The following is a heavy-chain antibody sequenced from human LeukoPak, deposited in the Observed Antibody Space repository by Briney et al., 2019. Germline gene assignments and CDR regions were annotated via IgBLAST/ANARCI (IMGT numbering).Heavy chain of an antibody. J-gene: IGHJ4*02. Sequence: PGGSLRLSCAVSGFSLSDYWMSWVRQAPGKGLEWVANIKHDGSETYYVDSVKGRFTIARDNAKDSLYLQMNRLRVDDTGVYYCGRDWNANGWYSDNWGRGNRVSVS. D-gene: IGHD6-19*01. CDR2: IKHDGSET. CDR1: GFSLSDYW. CDR3: GRDWNANGWYSDN. V-gene: IGHV3-7*01.